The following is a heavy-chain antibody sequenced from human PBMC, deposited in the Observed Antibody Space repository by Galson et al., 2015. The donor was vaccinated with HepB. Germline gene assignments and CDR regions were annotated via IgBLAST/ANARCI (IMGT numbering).Heavy chain of an antibody. CDR1: GFNFKSHT. V-gene: IGHV3-23*01. D-gene: IGHD1-26*01. CDR3: AKDSVSGSYLPTYFGY. CDR2: ISGSGAFT. J-gene: IGHJ4*02. Sequence: SLRLSCAASGFNFKSHTMNWVRQAPGKGLEWVSAISGSGAFTYYAASVKGRFTISRDNSKNTLYLQMTSLRVEDTAIYYCAKDSVSGSYLPTYFGYWGQGALVTVSS.